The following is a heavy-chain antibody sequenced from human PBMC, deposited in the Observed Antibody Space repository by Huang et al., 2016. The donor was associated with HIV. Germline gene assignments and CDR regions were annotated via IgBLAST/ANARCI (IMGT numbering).Heavy chain of an antibody. CDR1: GYTFTNYD. V-gene: IGHV1-8*01. Sequence: QIQLAQSGAEVKKPGASVKVSCKASGYTFTNYDINWVRQASGQGLGWMGWSNPKSGNVGYTKKFQGRVAMLRNSSINTSYLEVTSLTSEDTAVYYCARGFGINYNHEAFDVWGQGTMVTVSS. CDR3: ARGFGINYNHEAFDV. J-gene: IGHJ3*01. D-gene: IGHD3-10*01. CDR2: SNPKSGNV.